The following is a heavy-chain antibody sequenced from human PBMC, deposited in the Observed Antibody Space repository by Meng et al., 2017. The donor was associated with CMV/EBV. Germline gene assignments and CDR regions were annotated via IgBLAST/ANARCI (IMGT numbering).Heavy chain of an antibody. Sequence: GSFSGYYWSWIRQPPGKGLEWIGEINHSGSTNYNPSLKSRVTISVDTSKNQFSLKLSSVTAADTAVYYCARGPPRAFTTGTTLLDYWGQGTLVTVSS. V-gene: IGHV4-34*01. CDR1: GSFSGYY. CDR2: INHSGST. J-gene: IGHJ4*02. D-gene: IGHD1-1*01. CDR3: ARGPPRAFTTGTTLLDY.